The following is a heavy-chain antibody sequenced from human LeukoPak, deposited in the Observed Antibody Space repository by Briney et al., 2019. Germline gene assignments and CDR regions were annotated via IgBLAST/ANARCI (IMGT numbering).Heavy chain of an antibody. CDR2: ISGGGDST. Sequence: GGSLRLSCAASGFTFSSYAMSWVRQAPGKGLEWVSAISGGGDSTYYADSVQGRFTIPRDNSKNTLYLQMNSLRAEDTAVYYSAKHEGYSYGLEYFDYWGQGTLVTVSS. J-gene: IGHJ4*02. CDR1: GFTFSSYA. CDR3: AKHEGYSYGLEYFDY. V-gene: IGHV3-23*01. D-gene: IGHD5-18*01.